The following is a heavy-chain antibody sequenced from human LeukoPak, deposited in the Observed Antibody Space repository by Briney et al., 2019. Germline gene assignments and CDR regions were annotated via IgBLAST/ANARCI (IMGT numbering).Heavy chain of an antibody. Sequence: GGSLRLSCAASGFTFRSHWMSWVRQAPGKGLEWVANIKQDGSEKYYVDSVKGRFTISRDNAKNSLHLQMNSLRAEDTAVYYCARDRATLDYWGQGTLVTVSS. CDR1: GFTFRSHW. J-gene: IGHJ4*02. D-gene: IGHD2/OR15-2a*01. CDR3: ARDRATLDY. CDR2: IKQDGSEK. V-gene: IGHV3-7*01.